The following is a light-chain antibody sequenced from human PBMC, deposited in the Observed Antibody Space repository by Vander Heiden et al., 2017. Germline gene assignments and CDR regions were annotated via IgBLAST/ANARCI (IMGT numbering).Light chain of an antibody. J-gene: IGKJ1*01. CDR3: QQYDRGRT. V-gene: IGKV1-5*03. CDR2: RAS. Sequence: DLQMTQSPSTLSASVGDRVTITCRAKEHISRWLAWYQQKPGKAPKLLIYRASSLESGVPSRFSGSGSGTEFTLTISSLQPDDLATYYCQQYDRGRTFGQGTKVEVK. CDR1: EHISRW.